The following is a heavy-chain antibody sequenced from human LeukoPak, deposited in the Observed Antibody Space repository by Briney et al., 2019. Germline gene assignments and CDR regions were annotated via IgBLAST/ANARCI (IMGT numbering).Heavy chain of an antibody. CDR2: ISDRGGTT. CDR1: GFTFSTYA. J-gene: IGHJ4*02. D-gene: IGHD6-19*01. Sequence: GGSLRLSCAASGFTFSTYAMNWVRQAPGKGLEWVSGISDRGGTTYYADSVKGRFAISRDNSKNTLYLQMNSLRAEDTAVYYCAKDRGAVAPSGYWGQGTLVTVSS. V-gene: IGHV3-23*01. CDR3: AKDRGAVAPSGY.